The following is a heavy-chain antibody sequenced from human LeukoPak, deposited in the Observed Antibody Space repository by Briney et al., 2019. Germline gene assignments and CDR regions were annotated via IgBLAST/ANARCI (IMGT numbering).Heavy chain of an antibody. J-gene: IGHJ6*03. D-gene: IGHD4-11*01. CDR1: GFTVSSNY. V-gene: IGHV3-66*02. Sequence: GGSMRLSCAASGFTVSSNYISWVRQAPGKGPEWVSVIYSGGSTYYADSVKGRFTISRDNSKNTLYLQMNSLRAEDTAVYYCARDQGTTVTGYYSYYMDVWGKGTTVTVSS. CDR3: ARDQGTTVTGYYSYYMDV. CDR2: IYSGGST.